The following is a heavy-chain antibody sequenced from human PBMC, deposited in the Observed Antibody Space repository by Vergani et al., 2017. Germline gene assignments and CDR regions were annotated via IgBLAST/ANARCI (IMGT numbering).Heavy chain of an antibody. CDR1: GDSISSYY. D-gene: IGHD4-23*01. V-gene: IGHV4-59*01. CDR3: PRVGDNCGNCDGWFDP. Sequence: QVQLQESGPGLVKPSETLSLTCTVSGDSISSYYWSWIRQPQGKVLECIGYIYHSGSTNYNPSLMSRVSMSVDTSRTKFSLRLSSVTAADTAMYYWPRVGDNCGNCDGWFDPCGQGT. J-gene: IGHJ5*02. CDR2: IYHSGST.